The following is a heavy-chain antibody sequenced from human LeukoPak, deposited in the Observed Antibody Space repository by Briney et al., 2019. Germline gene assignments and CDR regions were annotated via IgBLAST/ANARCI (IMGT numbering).Heavy chain of an antibody. V-gene: IGHV3-11*01. D-gene: IGHD6-13*01. CDR2: ISSSGSTI. CDR1: GFTFSDYY. J-gene: IGHJ4*02. CDR3: ARAQRAAAGTPLFDY. Sequence: EGSLRLSCAASGFTFSDYYMSWIRQAPGKGLEWVSYISSSGSTIYYADSVKGRFTISRDNAKNSLYLQMNSLRAEDTAVYYCARAQRAAAGTPLFDYWGQRTLVTVSS.